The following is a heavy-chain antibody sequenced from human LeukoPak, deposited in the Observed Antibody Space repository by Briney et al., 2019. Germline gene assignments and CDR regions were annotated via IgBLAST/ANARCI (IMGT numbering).Heavy chain of an antibody. CDR3: ASNWGGDEYYFDY. D-gene: IGHD7-27*01. J-gene: IGHJ4*02. CDR2: IYYSGST. CDR1: GGSISSSSYY. V-gene: IGHV4-39*01. Sequence: SETLSLTCTVSGGSISSSSYYWGWIRQPPGKGLEWIASIYYSGSTYYNPSLKSRVTISVDTSENQFSLRLSSVTAADTAVYYCASNWGGDEYYFDYWGQGSLVTVSS.